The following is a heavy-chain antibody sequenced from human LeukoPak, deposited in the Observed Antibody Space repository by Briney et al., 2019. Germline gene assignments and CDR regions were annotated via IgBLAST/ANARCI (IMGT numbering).Heavy chain of an antibody. CDR2: INPDRGDS. CDR1: GYSFTAYY. J-gene: IGHJ3*02. V-gene: IGHV1-2*02. Sequence: ASVKVSRKTSGYSFTAYYIVWVRQAPGQGLEWMGWINPDRGDSNFEQKFQGRISMTRDTPISAAYLELRSLTSDDTALYYCARPYSRSSIAGFDIWGQGTMVTVSS. CDR3: ARPYSRSSIAGFDI. D-gene: IGHD6-6*01.